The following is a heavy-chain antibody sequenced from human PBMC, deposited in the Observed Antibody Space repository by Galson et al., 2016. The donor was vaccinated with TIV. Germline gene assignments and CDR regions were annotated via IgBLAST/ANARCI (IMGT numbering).Heavy chain of an antibody. CDR3: ARARYGDYFDY. CDR2: IDPRSVAT. J-gene: IGHJ4*02. Sequence: SVKVSCKASGDTFTGYYVHWVRQAPGQGLEWMRWIDPRSVATNYAQKFQGRVTMTRDTSISTAHMELTRLTPDDTAVYYCARARYGDYFDYWGQGTLVIVSS. D-gene: IGHD4-17*01. V-gene: IGHV1-2*02. CDR1: GDTFTGYY.